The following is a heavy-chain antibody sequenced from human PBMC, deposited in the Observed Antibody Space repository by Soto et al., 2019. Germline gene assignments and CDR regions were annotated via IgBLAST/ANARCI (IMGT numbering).Heavy chain of an antibody. Sequence: QVQLQESGPGLVTPSGTLSLTCAVSGGSISSNNWWSWVRQPPGKGLEWIGEIYHDGNTHYNPSLKSRVTISVDKSKNHFALLLSSLPAADTAVYYCAKLDGGGYWGQGTLVTVSS. CDR3: AKLDGGGY. V-gene: IGHV4-4*02. J-gene: IGHJ4*02. D-gene: IGHD1-1*01. CDR1: GGSISSNNW. CDR2: IYHDGNT.